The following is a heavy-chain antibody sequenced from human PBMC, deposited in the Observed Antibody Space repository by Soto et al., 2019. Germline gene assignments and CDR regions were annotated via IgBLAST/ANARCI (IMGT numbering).Heavy chain of an antibody. J-gene: IGHJ6*02. D-gene: IGHD2-15*01. CDR2: IIPIFGTA. Sequence: QVHLGQSGAVVKKPGSSVKVSCKASGGTFRSYAISWVRQAPGQGLEWMGGIIPIFGTANYAQKFQGRVTITADDSTRTAYIELSSLRSADTAVYYCARHPGGRSYFIGMDVWGQGTTVTVAS. CDR3: ARHPGGRSYFIGMDV. V-gene: IGHV1-69*12. CDR1: GGTFRSYA.